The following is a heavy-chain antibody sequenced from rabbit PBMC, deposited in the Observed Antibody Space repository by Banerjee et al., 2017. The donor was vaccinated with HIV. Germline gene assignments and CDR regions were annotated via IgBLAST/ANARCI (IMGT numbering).Heavy chain of an antibody. J-gene: IGHJ4*01. CDR2: IYSSNGDK. CDR3: ASDGNGWGGDNL. CDR1: GSDISSNA. Sequence: QEQLVESGGGLVQPEGSLTLTCKASGSDISSNAMCWVRQAPGKGLELIACIYSSNGDKWYASWVNGRFTISKTSSTTVTLQMTSLTAADTATYFCASDGNGWGGDNLWGQGTLVTVS. D-gene: IGHD4-1*01. V-gene: IGHV1S47*01.